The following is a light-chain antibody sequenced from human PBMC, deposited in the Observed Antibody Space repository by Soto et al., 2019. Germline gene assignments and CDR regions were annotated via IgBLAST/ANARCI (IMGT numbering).Light chain of an antibody. CDR1: QSVSSY. J-gene: IGKJ4*01. Sequence: EILLTQSPGTLSLSPGERATLSCRASQSVSSYLAWYQQKPGQAPRLLIYDASNRATGIPARFSGSGSGTDFTLTISSLEPEDFAVYYCQQRGNWPPSFGGGTKVDIK. CDR3: QQRGNWPPS. V-gene: IGKV3-11*01. CDR2: DAS.